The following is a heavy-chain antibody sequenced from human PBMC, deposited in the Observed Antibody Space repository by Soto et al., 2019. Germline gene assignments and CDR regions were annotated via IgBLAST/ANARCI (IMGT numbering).Heavy chain of an antibody. J-gene: IGHJ5*02. CDR3: ARGRMGTVTT. CDR1: GGSFSGYY. Sequence: PSETLSLTCAVYGGSFSGYYWSWIRQPPGKGLEWIGEINHSGSTNYNPSLKSRVTISVDTSKNQFSLKLSSVTAADTAVYYCARGRMGTVTTWGQGTLVTVSS. V-gene: IGHV4-34*01. CDR2: INHSGST. D-gene: IGHD4-4*01.